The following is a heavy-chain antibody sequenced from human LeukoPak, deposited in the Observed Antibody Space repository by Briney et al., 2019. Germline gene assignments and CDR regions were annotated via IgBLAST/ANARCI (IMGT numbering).Heavy chain of an antibody. CDR1: GFTFDDYG. V-gene: IGHV3-20*04. CDR3: ARGGSTTVTTYVDY. Sequence: GGSLRLSCAASGFTFDDYGMSWVRQAPGKGLEWVSGINWNGGSTGYADSVKGRFTISRDNAKNSLYLQMNSLRVEDTALYYCARGGSTTVTTYVDYWGQGTLVTVSS. J-gene: IGHJ4*02. D-gene: IGHD4-11*01. CDR2: INWNGGST.